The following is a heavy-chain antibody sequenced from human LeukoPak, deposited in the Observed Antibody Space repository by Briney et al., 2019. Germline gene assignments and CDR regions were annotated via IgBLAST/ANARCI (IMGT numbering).Heavy chain of an antibody. D-gene: IGHD1-26*01. CDR3: ARRGGSYSHSDF. J-gene: IGHJ4*02. CDR1: GYTFSSYG. CDR2: VSPFNGNT. V-gene: IGHV1-18*01. Sequence: ASVKVSCKASGYTFSSYGIIWVRQAPGQGLEWMAWVSPFNGNTDYAPKLQGRVTMTTDTSATTAYMELRSLTSDDTAVYYCARRGGSYSHSDFWGQGTLVTVSS.